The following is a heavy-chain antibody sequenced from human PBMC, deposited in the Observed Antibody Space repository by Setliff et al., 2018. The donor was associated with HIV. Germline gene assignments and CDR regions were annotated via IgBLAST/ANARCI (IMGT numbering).Heavy chain of an antibody. V-gene: IGHV1-18*01. CDR1: GYTFTSYG. Sequence: GASVKVSCKASGYTFTSYGISWVRQAPGQGLEWMGWISAYNGNTKYSQKLQGRLTMTTDTSTSTAYMDLRSLRSDDTAVYYCARAYYDSVWGSHRYRFYYFDYWGQGSLVTVSS. CDR2: ISAYNGNT. CDR3: ARAYYDSVWGSHRYRFYYFDY. D-gene: IGHD3-16*02. J-gene: IGHJ4*02.